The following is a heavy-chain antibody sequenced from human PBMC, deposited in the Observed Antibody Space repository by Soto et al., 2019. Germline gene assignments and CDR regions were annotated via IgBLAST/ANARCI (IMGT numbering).Heavy chain of an antibody. J-gene: IGHJ3*02. CDR3: VRDYSFAFDI. CDR2: IRGSSSAI. V-gene: IGHV3-48*01. D-gene: IGHD2-15*01. CDR1: GFSFSSYS. Sequence: PLGVLRLSCAASGFSFSSYSMNWVRQAPGKGLEWVSYIRGSSSAIYYVDSVKGRFTISRDNAKSSLYLQMTSLRAEDTAVYYCVRDYSFAFDIWGQGTMVTVSS.